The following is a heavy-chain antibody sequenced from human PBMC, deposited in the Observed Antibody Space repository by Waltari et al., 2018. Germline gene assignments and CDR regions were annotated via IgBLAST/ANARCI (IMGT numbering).Heavy chain of an antibody. D-gene: IGHD4-17*01. V-gene: IGHV3-21*01. CDR2: ISSRSTYI. CDR3: ARDFLSTVTKSFDP. J-gene: IGHJ5*02. CDR1: GFTFSSYT. Sequence: EVQLVESGGGLVKPGGSLRLSCSASGFTFSSYTMSWVRQAPGKGLEWVSYISSRSTYIYYADSVKGRFTIARDNAKTSLYLQMNSLRAEDTAVYYCARDFLSTVTKSFDPWGQGTLVTVSS.